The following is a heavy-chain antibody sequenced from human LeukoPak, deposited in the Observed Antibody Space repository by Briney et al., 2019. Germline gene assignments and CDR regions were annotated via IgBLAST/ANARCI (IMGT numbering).Heavy chain of an antibody. Sequence: SETLSLTCTVSGASITSSDDYWGWIRQPPGKGLEWIGSIYYSGSTYYNPSLESRVTISADTSKNQFSLKLSSVTAADTAVYYCARRGRNYAFDLWGQGTPVTVSS. CDR1: GASITSSDDY. J-gene: IGHJ4*02. V-gene: IGHV4-39*01. CDR2: IYYSGST. CDR3: ARRGRNYAFDL. D-gene: IGHD4-11*01.